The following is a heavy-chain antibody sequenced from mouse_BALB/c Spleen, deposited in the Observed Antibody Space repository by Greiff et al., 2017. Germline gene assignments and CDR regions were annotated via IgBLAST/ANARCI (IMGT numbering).Heavy chain of an antibody. CDR1: GYSITSDYA. D-gene: IGHD3-3*01. V-gene: IGHV3-2*02. CDR3: ARGEGRNFDV. CDR2: ISYSGST. J-gene: IGHJ1*01. Sequence: EVQLQESGPGLVKPSQSLSLTCTVTGYSITSDYAWNWIRQFPGNKLEWMGYISYSGSTSYNPSLKSRISITRDTSKNQFFLQLNSVTTEDTATYYCARGEGRNFDVWGAGTTVTVSS.